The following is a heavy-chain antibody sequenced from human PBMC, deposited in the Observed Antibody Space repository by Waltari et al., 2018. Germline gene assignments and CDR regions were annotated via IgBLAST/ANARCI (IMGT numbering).Heavy chain of an antibody. V-gene: IGHV4-34*01. CDR2: INHSGST. J-gene: IGHJ4*02. Sequence: QVQLQQWGAGLLKPSETLSLTCAVYGGSFSGYYWSWIRQPPGKGLEWIGEINHSGSTNYNPSLKSRVTISVDTSKNQFSLKLSSVTAADTAVYYCARGTPLWFGESQPPDYWGQGTLVTVSS. D-gene: IGHD3-10*01. CDR3: ARGTPLWFGESQPPDY. CDR1: GGSFSGYY.